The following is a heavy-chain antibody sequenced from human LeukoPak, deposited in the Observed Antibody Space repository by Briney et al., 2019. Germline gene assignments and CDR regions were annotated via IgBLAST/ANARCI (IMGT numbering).Heavy chain of an antibody. D-gene: IGHD4-17*01. CDR1: GYRFTSFW. CDR2: IYPGDSDT. J-gene: IGHJ4*02. Sequence: GESLKISCKGSGYRFTSFWIGWVRQMPGKGLEWMGFIYPGDSDTRYSPSFQGQVTISADKSISTAYLQWSSLKASDTAMYYCARHGSTSTVTTLELDYWGQGTLVTVS. V-gene: IGHV5-51*01. CDR3: ARHGSTSTVTTLELDY.